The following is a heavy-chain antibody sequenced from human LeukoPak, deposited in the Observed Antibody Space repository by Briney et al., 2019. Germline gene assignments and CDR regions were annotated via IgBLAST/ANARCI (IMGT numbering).Heavy chain of an antibody. J-gene: IGHJ4*02. V-gene: IGHV4-59*08. D-gene: IGHD3-22*01. CDR2: IYYSGST. Sequence: SETLSLTCTVSGGSISSDYWSWLRQPPGKGLEWIGYIYYSGSTNYNPSLKSRVTISVDTSKNQFSLKLSSVTAADTAVYYCASGQIDYYDSSGYYLNLPNYWGQGTLVTVSS. CDR1: GGSISSDY. CDR3: ASGQIDYYDSSGYYLNLPNY.